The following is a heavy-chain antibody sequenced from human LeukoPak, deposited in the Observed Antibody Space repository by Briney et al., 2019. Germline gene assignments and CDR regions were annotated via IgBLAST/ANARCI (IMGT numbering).Heavy chain of an antibody. Sequence: SETLSLTCTVSGGSISDYYWTWIRQPPGKGLEWIGHISDRGNTNYNPSLKTPVTISADTSKKQVSLKLSSVTAADTAVYHCVRGVRIWGQGTIVTVSS. J-gene: IGHJ3*02. CDR3: VRGVRI. CDR1: GGSISDYY. D-gene: IGHD3-10*01. V-gene: IGHV4-59*12. CDR2: ISDRGNT.